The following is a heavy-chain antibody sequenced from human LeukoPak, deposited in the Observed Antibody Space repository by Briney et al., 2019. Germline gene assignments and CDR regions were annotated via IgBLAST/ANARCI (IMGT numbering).Heavy chain of an antibody. CDR2: INTNTGNP. V-gene: IGHV7-4-1*02. D-gene: IGHD5-18*01. CDR3: ARGKDTAMVVSFDY. CDR1: GYTFTSYA. Sequence: GASVKVSCKASGYTFTSYAMNWVRQAPGQGLEWMGRINTNTGNPTYAQGFTGRFVCSLDTSVSTAYLQISSLKAEDTAVYYCARGKDTAMVVSFDYWGQGTLVTVSS. J-gene: IGHJ4*02.